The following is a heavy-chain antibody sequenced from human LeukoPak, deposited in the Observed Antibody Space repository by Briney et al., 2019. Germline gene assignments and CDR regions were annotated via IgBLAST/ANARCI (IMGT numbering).Heavy chain of an antibody. Sequence: GGSLRLSCAASGFSFNSYAMNWARQAPGKGLEWVSSMSSSSSTTSYADSVKGRFAISRDNAENSVFLQMNSLRAEDTGVYYCARLRVTTGGDYYYYYMDVWGKGTTVTVSS. CDR1: GFSFNSYA. J-gene: IGHJ6*03. CDR2: MSSSSSTT. V-gene: IGHV3-48*04. D-gene: IGHD4-17*01. CDR3: ARLRVTTGGDYYYYYMDV.